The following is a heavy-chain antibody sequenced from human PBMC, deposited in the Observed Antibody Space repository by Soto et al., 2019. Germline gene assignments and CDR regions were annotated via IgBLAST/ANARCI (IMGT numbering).Heavy chain of an antibody. Sequence: QVQLQQWGAGLLKPSETLSLTCAVYGGSFSGYYWSWIRQPPGKGLEWIGEINHSGSTNYNPSLTSRVTISVDTSRTQFSLKLSSVTAADTAVYYCARGLPSAAAGTRSLYYWGQGTLVTVSS. D-gene: IGHD6-13*01. CDR3: ARGLPSAAAGTRSLYY. J-gene: IGHJ4*02. CDR1: GGSFSGYY. V-gene: IGHV4-34*01. CDR2: INHSGST.